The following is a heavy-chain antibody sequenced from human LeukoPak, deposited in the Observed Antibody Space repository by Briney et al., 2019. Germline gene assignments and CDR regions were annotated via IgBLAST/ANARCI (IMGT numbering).Heavy chain of an antibody. CDR2: IKKEGSEK. Sequence: PGGSLRLSCAASGFTFSSYWMSWVRQAPGKGREWVANIKKEGSEKYYVDSVKGRFTISRDNAKTSLYLQMNSLRAEDTAVYYCARDLSGVTGYTYGRGIDYWGQGTLVTVSS. CDR1: GFTFSSYW. D-gene: IGHD5-18*01. J-gene: IGHJ4*02. V-gene: IGHV3-7*01. CDR3: ARDLSGVTGYTYGRGIDY.